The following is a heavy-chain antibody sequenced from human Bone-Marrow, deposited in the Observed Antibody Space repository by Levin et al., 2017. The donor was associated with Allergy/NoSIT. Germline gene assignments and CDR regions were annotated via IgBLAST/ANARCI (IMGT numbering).Heavy chain of an antibody. CDR2: ISGSGGST. J-gene: IGHJ6*02. CDR1: GFTFSSYA. V-gene: IGHV3-23*01. CDR3: AKDLSFGIAARPSGGMDV. D-gene: IGHD6-6*01. Sequence: AGGSLRLSCAASGFTFSSYAMSWVRQAPGKGLEWVSAISGSGGSTYYADSVKGRFTISRDNSKNTLYLQMNSLRAEDTAVYYCAKDLSFGIAARPSGGMDVWGQGTTVTVSS.